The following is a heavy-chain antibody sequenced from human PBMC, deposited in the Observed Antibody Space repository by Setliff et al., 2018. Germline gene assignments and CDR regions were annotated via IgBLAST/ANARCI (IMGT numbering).Heavy chain of an antibody. V-gene: IGHV1-2*02. CDR3: ARDRFYNSWSGTSITAPHDAFDI. CDR1: GHTFTGYY. J-gene: IGHJ3*02. Sequence: VKVSCKASGHTFTGYYMHWVRQAPGQGLEWMGWINPNSGGTNPAQKFQGRVTMTRDTSTSTVYLEVSSLRSEDTAVYFCARDRFYNSWSGTSITAPHDAFDIWGQGTMVTVSS. D-gene: IGHD3-3*01. CDR2: INPNSGGT.